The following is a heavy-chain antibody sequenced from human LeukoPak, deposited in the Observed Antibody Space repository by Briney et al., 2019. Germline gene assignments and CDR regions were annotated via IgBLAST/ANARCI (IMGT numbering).Heavy chain of an antibody. Sequence: ASVKVSCKTSGYTFTDYYIHWMRQAPGQGLEWMGWINSNSGGTSYAQKFQGRVTLTRDAPTRTAFMELNRLTSDDTAVYYCARTSIAARRADFDYWGQGTVVTVSS. V-gene: IGHV1-2*02. CDR2: INSNSGGT. CDR3: ARTSIAARRADFDY. D-gene: IGHD6-6*01. J-gene: IGHJ4*02. CDR1: GYTFTDYY.